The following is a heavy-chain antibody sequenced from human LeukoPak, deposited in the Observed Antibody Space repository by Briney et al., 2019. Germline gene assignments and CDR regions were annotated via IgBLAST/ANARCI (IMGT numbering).Heavy chain of an antibody. CDR1: GFIFSNCW. V-gene: IGHV3-7*01. CDR3: AKAGYSGSYGD. CDR2: IKTDASEK. J-gene: IGHJ3*01. Sequence: PGGSLRLSCETSGFIFSNCWMTWVRQAPGKGLEWVANIKTDASEKYYADSVKGRFTISRDNAKMSLYLQMNSLRVEDTAVYYCAKAGYSGSYGDWGQGTVVTVSS. D-gene: IGHD1-26*01.